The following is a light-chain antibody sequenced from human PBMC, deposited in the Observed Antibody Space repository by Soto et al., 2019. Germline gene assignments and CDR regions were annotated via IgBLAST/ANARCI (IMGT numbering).Light chain of an antibody. J-gene: IGKJ4*01. CDR3: QQLRSYPST. V-gene: IGKV1-9*01. CDR1: QDIRNY. CDR2: DAS. Sequence: IQLTHSPSSLSSSVLYIFTFTCLASQDIRNYLAWYQQKPGKAPKLLICDASTLYSGVPSRFSGSGSGTDFTLTISGLQPEDFAAYYCQQLRSYPSTFGGGTKVDIK.